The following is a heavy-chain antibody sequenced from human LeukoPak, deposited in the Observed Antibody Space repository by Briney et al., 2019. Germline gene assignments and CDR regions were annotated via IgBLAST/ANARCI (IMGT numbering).Heavy chain of an antibody. CDR1: GYTFTSYY. Sequence: ASVKVSCKASGYTFTSYYMHWVRQAPGQGLEWMGIINPSGGSTSYAQKFQGRVTMTRDMSTSTVYMELSSLRSEDTAVYYCARDAGGLYGGNSPYYFDYWGQGTLVTVSS. J-gene: IGHJ4*02. CDR3: ARDAGGLYGGNSPYYFDY. D-gene: IGHD4-23*01. CDR2: INPSGGST. V-gene: IGHV1-46*01.